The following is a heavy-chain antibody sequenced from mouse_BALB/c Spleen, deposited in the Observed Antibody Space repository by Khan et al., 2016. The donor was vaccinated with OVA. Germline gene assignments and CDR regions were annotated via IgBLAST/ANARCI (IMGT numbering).Heavy chain of an antibody. CDR3: AKNDRSDVYFDY. D-gene: IGHD2-14*01. CDR2: IYPYNDAT. Sequence: VQLQQSGPELVKSGASVKMSCKASGYTFTSYVIHWVKQRPGQGLEWIGYIYPYNDATKFNEKFKGKATLTSDKSSSTVYMELSSLTSEDSAVYYCAKNDRSDVYFDYWGQGTTLTVSS. V-gene: IGHV1S136*01. J-gene: IGHJ2*01. CDR1: GYTFTSYV.